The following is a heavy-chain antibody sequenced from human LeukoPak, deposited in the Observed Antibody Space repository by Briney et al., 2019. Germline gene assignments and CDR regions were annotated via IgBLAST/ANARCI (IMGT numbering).Heavy chain of an antibody. CDR2: ISNDGNNK. Sequence: HPGRSLRLSCAASGFIFSSYDMYWVRQAPGKGLEWVAVISNDGNNKQYADSVEGRFTISRDNSKNTLYLQMNSLRADDTAVYYCARELGTHFDYWGQGTVVTVSS. V-gene: IGHV3-30*03. CDR3: ARELGTHFDY. D-gene: IGHD7-27*01. J-gene: IGHJ4*02. CDR1: GFIFSSYD.